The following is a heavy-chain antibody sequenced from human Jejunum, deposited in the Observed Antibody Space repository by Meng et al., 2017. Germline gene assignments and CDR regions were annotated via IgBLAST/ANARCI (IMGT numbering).Heavy chain of an antibody. Sequence: ASVKVFCKASGYTFTTYAMHWVRQAPGQGLEWMGWINTNTGNPTYAQGFTGRFVFSLDTSVSTAFLQISSVKPEDIAVYYCARKTQGEAGYFDYWGQGTLVTVSS. D-gene: IGHD6-13*01. J-gene: IGHJ4*02. CDR2: INTNTGNP. CDR3: ARKTQGEAGYFDY. CDR1: GYTFTTYA. V-gene: IGHV7-4-1*02.